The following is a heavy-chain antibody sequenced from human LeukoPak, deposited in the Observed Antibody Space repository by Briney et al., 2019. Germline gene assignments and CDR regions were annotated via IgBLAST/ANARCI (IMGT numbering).Heavy chain of an antibody. J-gene: IGHJ4*02. CDR1: GFTFSSYS. D-gene: IGHD5-18*01. Sequence: GGSLRLSCAASGFTFSSYSMNWVRQAPGKGLEWVSYISSSSSTIYYADSVKGRFTISRDNAKNSLYLQMNSLRAEDRAVYYCARGRPRYSYGLFDYWGQGTLVTVSS. CDR3: ARGRPRYSYGLFDY. CDR2: ISSSSSTI. V-gene: IGHV3-48*04.